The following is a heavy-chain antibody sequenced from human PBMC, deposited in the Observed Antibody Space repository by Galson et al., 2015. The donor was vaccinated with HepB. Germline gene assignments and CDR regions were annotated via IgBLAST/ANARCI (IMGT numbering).Heavy chain of an antibody. J-gene: IGHJ4*02. CDR3: AKDMLSGRGAQIHFWSFDY. V-gene: IGHV3-23*01. CDR1: GFTFSNYD. CDR2: MSGSGANT. D-gene: IGHD3-3*01. Sequence: SLRLSCAASGFTFSNYDMSWVRQAPGKGLEWVSAMSGSGANTVYADSVKGRFTISRDNSKDTLSLQMSSLRAEDTAIYYCAKDMLSGRGAQIHFWSFDYWGQGTLVTVSS.